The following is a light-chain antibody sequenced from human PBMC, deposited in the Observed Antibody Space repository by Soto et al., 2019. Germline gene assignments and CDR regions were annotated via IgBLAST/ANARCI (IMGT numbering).Light chain of an antibody. CDR1: QSISSN. J-gene: IGKJ1*01. Sequence: EIVLTQSPATLSVSPGERATLSCRASQSISSNLAWYQQKPGQVPRLLIYDASTRAAGIPTGFSASGSGTDFTLTISDVQPEDFALYYCHQRQSWPRTFGQGTKVDIK. CDR2: DAS. V-gene: IGKV3-15*01. CDR3: HQRQSWPRT.